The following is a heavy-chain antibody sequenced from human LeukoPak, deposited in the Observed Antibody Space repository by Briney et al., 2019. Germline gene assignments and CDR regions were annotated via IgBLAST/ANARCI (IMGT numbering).Heavy chain of an antibody. D-gene: IGHD1-1*01. CDR2: ITISGSTI. CDR1: GFTFTSYE. CDR3: ARTTSFDY. Sequence: GGPLRLSCAASGFTFTSYEMNWVRQAPGKGLEWASYITISGSTIYYADSVKGRFTISRDNAKNSLYLQMNSLRAEDTAVYYCARTTSFDYWGQGTLVTVSS. J-gene: IGHJ4*02. V-gene: IGHV3-48*03.